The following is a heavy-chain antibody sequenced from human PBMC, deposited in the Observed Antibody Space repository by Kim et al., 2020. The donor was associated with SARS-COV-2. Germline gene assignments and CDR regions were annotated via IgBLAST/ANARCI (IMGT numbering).Heavy chain of an antibody. Sequence: AVSVKSRITINPDTSKNRFSLQLNSVTPEDTAVYYCAGKATGYSSGAIDYWGQGTLVTVSS. D-gene: IGHD6-19*01. V-gene: IGHV6-1*01. J-gene: IGHJ4*02. CDR3: AGKATGYSSGAIDY.